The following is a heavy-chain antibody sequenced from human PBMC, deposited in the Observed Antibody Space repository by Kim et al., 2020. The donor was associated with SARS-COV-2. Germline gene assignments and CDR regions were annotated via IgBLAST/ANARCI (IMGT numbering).Heavy chain of an antibody. V-gene: IGHV4-39*01. CDR3: ARRRGGRDYFDY. D-gene: IGHD3-16*01. CDR1: GGSISSGDYY. CDR2: IYRDGRT. Sequence: SETLSLTCTVSGGSISSGDYYWDWIRQPPGKGLEWIGTIYRDGRTYYNRSLKSRVSISVDTSNNQFSLGLTSVTAADTAVFYCARRRGGRDYFDYWGQ. J-gene: IGHJ4*02.